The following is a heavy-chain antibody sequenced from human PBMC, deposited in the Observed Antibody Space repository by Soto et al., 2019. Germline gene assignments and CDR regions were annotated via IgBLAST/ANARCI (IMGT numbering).Heavy chain of an antibody. Sequence: QVQLVQSGAEVKKPASSVKVSCKAPGGTFSTYASSWVRQAPGQGLEWMGGISPMFGTANYAQRFQDRVTITADESTNTLYRELTSLRSEYTAVYFCASGIQLWLRRINDGYSGWGQGTLVTVSS. V-gene: IGHV1-69*12. CDR1: GGTFSTYA. D-gene: IGHD5-18*01. CDR3: ASGIQLWLRRINDGYSG. CDR2: ISPMFGTA. J-gene: IGHJ4*02.